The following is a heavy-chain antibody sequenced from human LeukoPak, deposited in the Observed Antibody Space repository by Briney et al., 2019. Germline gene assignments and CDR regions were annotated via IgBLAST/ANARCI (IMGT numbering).Heavy chain of an antibody. CDR3: ARDYSEYDILTGYYNLGY. D-gene: IGHD3-9*01. Sequence: ASVKVSCKASGYTFTSYYMHWVRQAPGQGLEWMGIINPSGGSTSYAQKFQGRVTMTRDTSTSTVYMELSSLGSEDTAVYYCARDYSEYDILTGYYNLGYWGQGTLVTVSS. CDR2: INPSGGST. V-gene: IGHV1-46*01. CDR1: GYTFTSYY. J-gene: IGHJ4*02.